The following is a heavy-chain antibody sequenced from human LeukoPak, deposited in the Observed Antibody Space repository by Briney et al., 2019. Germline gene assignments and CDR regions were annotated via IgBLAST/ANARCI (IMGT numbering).Heavy chain of an antibody. Sequence: SETLSLTCTVSGGSISSSGYYCGWIRQPPGKGLEWIGSMYHSGSTYYNPSLRSRVTISVDTSKNQISLNLRSVTAADTAVYYCARVPGPNWFDPWGQGTLVTVSS. CDR1: GGSISSSGYY. CDR2: MYHSGST. V-gene: IGHV4-39*07. CDR3: ARVPGPNWFDP. J-gene: IGHJ5*02.